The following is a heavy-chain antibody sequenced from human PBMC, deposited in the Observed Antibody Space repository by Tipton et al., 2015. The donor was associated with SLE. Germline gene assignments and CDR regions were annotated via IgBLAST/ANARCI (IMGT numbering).Heavy chain of an antibody. CDR2: IYTGGNT. D-gene: IGHD2-2*01. V-gene: IGHV4-4*07. CDR3: VVCSPSSCSYFDY. J-gene: IGHJ4*02. CDR1: GGSISSYY. Sequence: TLSLTCTVFGGSISSYYWGWIRQPAGKGLEWIGRIYTGGNTKYNPSLESRVTLSVDASKDQFSLRLTSVTAADTAVYYCVVCSPSSCSYFDYWGQGRLVTVSS.